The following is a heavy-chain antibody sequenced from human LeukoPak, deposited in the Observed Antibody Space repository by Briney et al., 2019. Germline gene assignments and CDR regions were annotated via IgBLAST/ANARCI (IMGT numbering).Heavy chain of an antibody. D-gene: IGHD6-6*01. V-gene: IGHV3-33*01. Sequence: GGSLRLSCAASGFTFSSYGMHWVRQAPGKGPEWVAVIWYDGSNKYYADSVKGRFTISRDNSKNTLYLQMNSLRAEDTAVYYCARDIEYSSSSGMCDYWGQGTLVTVSS. J-gene: IGHJ4*02. CDR2: IWYDGSNK. CDR3: ARDIEYSSSSGMCDY. CDR1: GFTFSSYG.